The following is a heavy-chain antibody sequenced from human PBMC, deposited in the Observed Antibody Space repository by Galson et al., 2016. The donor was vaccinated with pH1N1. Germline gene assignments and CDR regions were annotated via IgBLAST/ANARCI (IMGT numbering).Heavy chain of an antibody. CDR1: GGSISSDTYY. Sequence: ETLSLTCTVSGGSISSDTYYWGWIRQPPGKGLEWIGSFHHTDGTDYNPSLKSRVTISVDTSKSQISLTLSCVSAADTAMYYCARSAQWLLYSRFDPWGQGILVTVSS. CDR3: ARSAQWLLYSRFDP. J-gene: IGHJ5*02. V-gene: IGHV4-39*07. CDR2: FHHTDGT. D-gene: IGHD6-19*01.